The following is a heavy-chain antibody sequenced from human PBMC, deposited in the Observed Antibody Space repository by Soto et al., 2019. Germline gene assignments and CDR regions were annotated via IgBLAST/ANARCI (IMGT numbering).Heavy chain of an antibody. CDR2: IWYDGSNK. Sequence: QVQLVESGGGVVQPGRSLRLSCAASGFTFSSYGMHGVRQAPGKGLEWVAVIWYDGSNKYYEDSVKGRFTISRDNSKNKLYLQMNSLRAEDTAVYYCARDPLLWFGEYYGMDVWGQGTTVTVSS. V-gene: IGHV3-33*01. CDR3: ARDPLLWFGEYYGMDV. CDR1: GFTFSSYG. J-gene: IGHJ6*02. D-gene: IGHD3-10*01.